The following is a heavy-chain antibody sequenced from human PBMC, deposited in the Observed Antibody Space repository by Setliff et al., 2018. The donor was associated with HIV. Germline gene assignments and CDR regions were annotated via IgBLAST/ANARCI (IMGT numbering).Heavy chain of an antibody. D-gene: IGHD3-22*01. CDR2: ISPSGTYI. J-gene: IGHJ4*02. V-gene: IGHV3-21*01. Sequence: GESLKISCAASGFTFSSYSMNWVRQAPGKGLEWVSFISPSGTYIHYADSLKGRFTISRDNAKNSLYLQMNSLRAEDTAVYYCARDPPWNYDSSGYPYYFDYWGQGTLVTVSS. CDR1: GFTFSSYS. CDR3: ARDPPWNYDSSGYPYYFDY.